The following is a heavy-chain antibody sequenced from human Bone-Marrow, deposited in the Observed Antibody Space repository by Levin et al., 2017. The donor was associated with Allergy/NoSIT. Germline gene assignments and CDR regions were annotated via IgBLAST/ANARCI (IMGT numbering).Heavy chain of an antibody. CDR2: IIPIFGTA. D-gene: IGHD2-8*01. Sequence: ASVKVSCKASGGTFSSYAINWVRQAPGQGLEWMGGIIPIFGTANYAQKFQGRVTITADESTSTAYMELSSLRSEDTAMYYCARLMVYAPSYFYYGMDVSGQGTTVTVSS. J-gene: IGHJ6*02. CDR3: ARLMVYAPSYFYYGMDV. V-gene: IGHV1-69*13. CDR1: GGTFSSYA.